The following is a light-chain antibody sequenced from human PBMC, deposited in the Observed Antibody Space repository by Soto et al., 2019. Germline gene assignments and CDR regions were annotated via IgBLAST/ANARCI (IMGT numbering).Light chain of an antibody. CDR3: QQSYTTLFT. J-gene: IGKJ3*01. CDR2: AAS. V-gene: IGKV1-39*01. CDR1: QTINNS. Sequence: DIQMTQSPSSLSASVGDRVTITCRASQTINNSLNWYQQKPWKAPKLLIYAASSLHSGVPSRFSGSGSGTDFTLSISSLQPEDCATSYCQQSYTTLFTFGPGTNVDIK.